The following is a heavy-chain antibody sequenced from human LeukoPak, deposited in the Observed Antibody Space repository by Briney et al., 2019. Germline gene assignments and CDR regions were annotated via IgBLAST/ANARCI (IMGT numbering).Heavy chain of an antibody. Sequence: GGSLRLSCAASGFTFISYAMSWVRQAPGKGLEWVSAISGSGGSTYYADSVKGRFTISRDNSKNTLYLQMNSLRAEDTAVYYYAKPRSGSYDFDYWGQGTLVTVSS. J-gene: IGHJ4*02. V-gene: IGHV3-23*01. CDR2: ISGSGGST. CDR3: AKPRSGSYDFDY. CDR1: GFTFISYA. D-gene: IGHD1-26*01.